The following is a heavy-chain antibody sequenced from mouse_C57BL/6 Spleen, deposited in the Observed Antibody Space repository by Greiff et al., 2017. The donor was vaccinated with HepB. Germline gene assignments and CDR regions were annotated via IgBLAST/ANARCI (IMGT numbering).Heavy chain of an antibody. D-gene: IGHD2-3*01. CDR2: IHPNSGST. V-gene: IGHV1-64*01. J-gene: IGHJ2*01. CDR3: ARYDGYYVFYFDY. Sequence: QVQLQQSGAELVKPGASVKLSCKASGYTFTSYWMHWVKQRPGQGLEWIGMIHPNSGSTNYNEKFKSKATLTVDKSSSTAYMQLSSLTSEDSAVYYCARYDGYYVFYFDYWGQGTTLTVSS. CDR1: GYTFTSYW.